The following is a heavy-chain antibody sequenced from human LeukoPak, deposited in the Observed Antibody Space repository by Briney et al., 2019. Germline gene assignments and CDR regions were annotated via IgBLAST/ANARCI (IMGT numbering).Heavy chain of an antibody. CDR3: AKLRVDSYDPFDY. J-gene: IGHJ4*02. D-gene: IGHD5-18*01. V-gene: IGHV3-23*01. CDR2: ISGSGGST. CDR1: GFTFSSYG. Sequence: GGSLRLSCAASGFTFSSYGMSWVRQAPGKGLEWVSAISGSGGSTYYADSVKGRFTISRDNSKNTLYLQMNSLRAEDTAVYYCAKLRVDSYDPFDYWGQGTPVTVSS.